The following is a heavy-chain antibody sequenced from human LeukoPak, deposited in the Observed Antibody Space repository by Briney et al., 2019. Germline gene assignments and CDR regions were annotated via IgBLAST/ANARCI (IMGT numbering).Heavy chain of an antibody. CDR2: ISSSSSAI. D-gene: IGHD3-10*01. CDR1: GFTFSSFE. Sequence: GGSLRLSCAASGFTFSSFEMNWVRQAPGKGLEWVSYISSSSSAIFYADSVKGRFAISRDNAKNSLYLQMNSLRDEDTAVYFCARDPGDYWGQGTLVTVSS. V-gene: IGHV3-48*02. J-gene: IGHJ4*02. CDR3: ARDPGDY.